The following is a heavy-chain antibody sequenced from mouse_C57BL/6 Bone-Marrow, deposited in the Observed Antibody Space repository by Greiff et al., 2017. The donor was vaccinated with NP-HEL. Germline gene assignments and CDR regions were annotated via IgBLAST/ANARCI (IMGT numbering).Heavy chain of an antibody. CDR2: IDPSDSYT. J-gene: IGHJ3*01. D-gene: IGHD2-4*01. CDR3: ARTDYDYAAWFAY. Sequence: QVQLQQPGAELVRPGTSVKLSCKASGYTFTSYWMHWVKQRPGQGLEWIGVIDPSDSYTNYNQKFKGKATLTVDTSSSTAYKQLSSLTSEDSAVYYCARTDYDYAAWFAYWGQGTLVTVSA. V-gene: IGHV1-59*01. CDR1: GYTFTSYW.